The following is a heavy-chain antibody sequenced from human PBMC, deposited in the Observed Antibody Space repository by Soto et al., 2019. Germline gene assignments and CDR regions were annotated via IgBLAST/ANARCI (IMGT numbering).Heavy chain of an antibody. D-gene: IGHD5-12*01. CDR1: RGTFSSYA. CDR3: ARANGYNQRPYFDY. V-gene: IGHV1-69*13. J-gene: IGHJ4*02. Sequence: SVKISCKASRGTFSSYAISRVRQAPGQGLEWMGGIIPIFGTANYAQKFQGRVTITADESTSTAYMELSSLRSEDTAVYYCARANGYNQRPYFDYWGQGTLVTVSS. CDR2: IIPIFGTA.